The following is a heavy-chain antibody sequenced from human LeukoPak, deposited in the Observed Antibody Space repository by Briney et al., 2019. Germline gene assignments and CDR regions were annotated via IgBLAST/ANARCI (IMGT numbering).Heavy chain of an antibody. J-gene: IGHJ4*02. CDR2: IIPILGIA. V-gene: IGHV1-69*04. Sequence: GASVKVSCKASGGTFSSYAISWVRQAPGQGLEWMGRIIPILGIANYAQKFQGRVTITADKSTSTAYMELSSLRSEDTAVYYCARVAGIAAAGTHFDYWGQGTLVTVSS. CDR3: ARVAGIAAAGTHFDY. D-gene: IGHD6-13*01. CDR1: GGTFSSYA.